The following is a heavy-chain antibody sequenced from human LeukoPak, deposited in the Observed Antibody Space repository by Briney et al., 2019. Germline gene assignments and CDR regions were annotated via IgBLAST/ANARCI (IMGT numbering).Heavy chain of an antibody. CDR3: AGIWITFGEVSFDY. CDR1: GGSISSGGYY. Sequence: PSQTLSLTCTVSGGSISSGGYYWSWIRQPPGKGLEWIGYIYHSGSTYYNPSLKSRVTISVDRSKNQFSLKLSSVTAADTAVYYCAGIWITFGEVSFDYWGQGTLVTVSS. V-gene: IGHV4-30-2*01. J-gene: IGHJ4*02. CDR2: IYHSGST. D-gene: IGHD3-16*01.